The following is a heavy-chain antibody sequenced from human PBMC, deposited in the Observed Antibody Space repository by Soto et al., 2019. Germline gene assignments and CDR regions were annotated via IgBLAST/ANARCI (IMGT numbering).Heavy chain of an antibody. CDR1: GFSFSDYS. J-gene: IGHJ4*02. V-gene: IGHV3-48*02. CDR2: ISSSSDKT. D-gene: IGHD2-21*02. CDR3: ARLPKGSLVTA. Sequence: LVESGGALVYPGGSLRLSCIASGFSFSDYSMNWVRQAPGKGLQWVSYISSSSDKTYYADSVKGRFTVSRDNAKNALVLEMNSLRDDDTATYYCARLPKGSLVTAWGQGTRVTVSS.